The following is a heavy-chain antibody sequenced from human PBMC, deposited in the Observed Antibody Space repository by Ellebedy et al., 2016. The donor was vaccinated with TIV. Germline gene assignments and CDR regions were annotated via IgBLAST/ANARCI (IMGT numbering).Heavy chain of an antibody. CDR2: MNPNSGNT. Sequence: AASVKVSCKASGYTFTTYYMHWVRQAPGQGLEWMGWMNPNSGNTGYAQKFRGRVTMTRNTSISTAYMELNSLRSEDTAVYYCARASYDSSGTVNDYWGQGTLVTVSS. CDR1: GYTFTTYY. D-gene: IGHD3-22*01. V-gene: IGHV1-8*02. CDR3: ARASYDSSGTVNDY. J-gene: IGHJ4*02.